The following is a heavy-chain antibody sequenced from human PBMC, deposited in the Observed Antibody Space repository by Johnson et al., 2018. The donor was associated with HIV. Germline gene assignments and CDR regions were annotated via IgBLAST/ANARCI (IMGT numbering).Heavy chain of an antibody. CDR1: GFTFSSYA. Sequence: VQLVESGGGVVQPGRSLRLSCAASGFTFSSYAIHWVRQAPGKGLQWVAIISYDGSNNYYADSVKGRFTISRDNSTNTLYLQMNSLRAEDTAVYYCAREYYDSSGYYYGGVSAFDIWGQGTMVTVSS. CDR2: ISYDGSNN. D-gene: IGHD3-22*01. CDR3: AREYYDSSGYYYGGVSAFDI. V-gene: IGHV3-30*04. J-gene: IGHJ3*02.